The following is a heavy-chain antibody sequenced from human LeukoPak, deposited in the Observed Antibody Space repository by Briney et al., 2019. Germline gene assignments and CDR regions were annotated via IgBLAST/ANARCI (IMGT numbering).Heavy chain of an antibody. V-gene: IGHV1-18*01. CDR3: ARPSALMVRGVIVPLPLDY. D-gene: IGHD3-10*01. J-gene: IGHJ4*02. CDR1: GYTFSSFG. CDR2: ISAYNGNT. Sequence: ASVKASCKASGYTFSSFGISWVRQAPGQGLEWMGWISAYNGNTNYAQKLQGRVTMTTDTSTSTAYMELRSLRSDDTAVYYCARPSALMVRGVIVPLPLDYWGQGTLVTVSS.